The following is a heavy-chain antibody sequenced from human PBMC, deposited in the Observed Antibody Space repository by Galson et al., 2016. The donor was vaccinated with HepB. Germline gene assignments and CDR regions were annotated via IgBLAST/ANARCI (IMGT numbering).Heavy chain of an antibody. J-gene: IGHJ6*02. D-gene: IGHD5-24*01. V-gene: IGHV3-30-3*01. CDR3: ARPRRWPQYYYGLDV. Sequence: SLRLSCAPSGFSVSNNYMNWVRQAPGKGLEWVAVISYDGSHKHYRDSVKGRFTISRDNSKNTLYLQMNSLRREDTAVYYCARPRRWPQYYYGLDVWGQGTTVTVSS. CDR2: ISYDGSHK. CDR1: GFSVSNNY.